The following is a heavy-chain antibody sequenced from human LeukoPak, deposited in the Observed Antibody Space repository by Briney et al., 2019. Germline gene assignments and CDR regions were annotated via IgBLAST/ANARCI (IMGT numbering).Heavy chain of an antibody. CDR2: VSGRGGST. CDR3: ARYPSYYDSSIYYFDY. D-gene: IGHD3-22*01. J-gene: IGHJ4*02. Sequence: GGSLRLSCAAAGFTFSSYAMSWVRQPPGKGLEWVSAVSGRGGSTYYADSVKGRFTISRDNSKNTLYLQMNSLRAEDTAVYYCARYPSYYDSSIYYFDYWGQGTLVTVSS. CDR1: GFTFSSYA. V-gene: IGHV3-23*01.